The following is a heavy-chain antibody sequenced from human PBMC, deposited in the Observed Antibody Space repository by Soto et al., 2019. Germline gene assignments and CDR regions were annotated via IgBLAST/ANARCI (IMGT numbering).Heavy chain of an antibody. CDR1: GGSISSYY. CDR3: AREDDSSGWLDY. V-gene: IGHV4-59*01. Sequence: SETLSLTCTVSGGSISSYYWSWIRQPPGKGLEWIGYIYYSGSTNYNPSLKSRVTISVDTSKNQFSLKLSSVTAADTAVYYCAREDDSSGWLDYWGQGTLVTVSS. CDR2: IYYSGST. J-gene: IGHJ4*02. D-gene: IGHD3-22*01.